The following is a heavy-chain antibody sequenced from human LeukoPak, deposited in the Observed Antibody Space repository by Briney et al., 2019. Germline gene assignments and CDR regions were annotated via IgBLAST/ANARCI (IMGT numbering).Heavy chain of an antibody. CDR1: GFTLSSYT. CDR2: ISPTSTTI. Sequence: GGSLRLSCAASGFTLSSYTVTWVRQAPGKGLDWVSYISPTSTTIYYADSVRGRFTISRDNAKNSLYLQMNSLRVEDTAVYYCARRGNNYGYIDYWGQGTLVTVSS. CDR3: ARRGNNYGYIDY. V-gene: IGHV3-48*04. J-gene: IGHJ4*02. D-gene: IGHD1/OR15-1a*01.